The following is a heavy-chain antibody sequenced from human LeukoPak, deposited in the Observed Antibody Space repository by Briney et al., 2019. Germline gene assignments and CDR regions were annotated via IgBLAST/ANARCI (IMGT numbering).Heavy chain of an antibody. CDR3: ARAHNWKYGSFDF. D-gene: IGHD1-7*01. V-gene: IGHV3-23*01. CDR1: AFTFSSYA. CDR2: ISGSGGST. Sequence: GGSLRLSCAASAFTFSSYAMSWVRQAPGKGLEWVSVISGSGGSTFYADSVKGRFTISRDNSKNTLYLQMNSLRAEDTAVYYCARAHNWKYGSFDFWGQGTLVTVSS. J-gene: IGHJ4*02.